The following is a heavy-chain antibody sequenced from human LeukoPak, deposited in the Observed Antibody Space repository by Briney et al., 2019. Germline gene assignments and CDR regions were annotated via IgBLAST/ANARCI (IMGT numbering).Heavy chain of an antibody. Sequence: SETLSLTCTVSGGSISSGGYYWSWIRQPPGKGLEWIGYIYHSGSTYYNPSLKSRVTISVDRSKNQFSLKLSSVTAADTAVYYCAREVPAAILLGYYYYMDVWGKGTMVTVSS. J-gene: IGHJ6*03. CDR2: IYHSGST. D-gene: IGHD2-2*01. CDR1: GGSISSGGYY. CDR3: AREVPAAILLGYYYYMDV. V-gene: IGHV4-30-2*01.